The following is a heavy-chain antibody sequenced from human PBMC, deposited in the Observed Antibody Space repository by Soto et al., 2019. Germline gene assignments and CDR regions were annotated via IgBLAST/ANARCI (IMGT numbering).Heavy chain of an antibody. CDR1: GYTFSSFA. Sequence: QVHLVQSGAEVTKPGASVKVSCKTSGYTFSSFAIHWVRQAPGQGLEWMAWINPGDGYTRILQKFQGRVTVTRDTSATTVFMELNSLTSEDTAVYYCAVGGGGTRYWGQGTQVTVSS. D-gene: IGHD1-1*01. V-gene: IGHV1-3*01. CDR2: INPGDGYT. J-gene: IGHJ4*02. CDR3: AVGGGGTRY.